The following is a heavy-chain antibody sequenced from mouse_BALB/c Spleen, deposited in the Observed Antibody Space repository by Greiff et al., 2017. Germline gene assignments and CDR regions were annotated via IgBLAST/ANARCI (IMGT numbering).Heavy chain of an antibody. Sequence: QVTLKVSGPGILQPSQTLSLTCSFSGFSLSTSGMGVSWIRQPSGKGLEWLAHIYWDDDKRYNPSLKSRLTISKDTSRNQVFLKITSVDTADTATYCCARSYRYDGSYYAMDYWGQGTSVTVSS. CDR1: GFSLSTSGMG. J-gene: IGHJ4*01. V-gene: IGHV8-12*01. CDR2: IYWDDDK. D-gene: IGHD2-14*01. CDR3: ARSYRYDGSYYAMDY.